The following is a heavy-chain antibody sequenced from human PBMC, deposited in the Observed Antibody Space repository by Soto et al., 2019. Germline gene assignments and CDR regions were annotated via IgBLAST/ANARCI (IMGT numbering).Heavy chain of an antibody. Sequence: ASVKVSCTASGYTYTSYGISWVRQAPGQGLEWMGWISAYNGNTNYAQKLQGRVTMTTDTSTSTAYMELRSLRSDDTAVYYCAREQYDFWSGYGSGNWFDPWGQGTLVTVSS. CDR2: ISAYNGNT. V-gene: IGHV1-18*01. D-gene: IGHD3-3*01. J-gene: IGHJ5*02. CDR3: AREQYDFWSGYGSGNWFDP. CDR1: GYTYTSYG.